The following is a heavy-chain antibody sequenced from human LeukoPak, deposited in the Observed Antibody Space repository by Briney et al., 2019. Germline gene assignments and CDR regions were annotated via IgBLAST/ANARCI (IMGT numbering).Heavy chain of an antibody. J-gene: IGHJ4*02. CDR3: ARDTRYDFWSGPRANKFDY. Sequence: GASVKVSCKASGYTFTSYGISWVRQAPGQGLEWMGWISAYNGNTNYAQKLQGRVTMTIDTSTSTAYMELRSLRSDDTAVYYCARDTRYDFWSGPRANKFDYWGQGTLVTVSS. V-gene: IGHV1-18*01. CDR2: ISAYNGNT. D-gene: IGHD3-3*01. CDR1: GYTFTSYG.